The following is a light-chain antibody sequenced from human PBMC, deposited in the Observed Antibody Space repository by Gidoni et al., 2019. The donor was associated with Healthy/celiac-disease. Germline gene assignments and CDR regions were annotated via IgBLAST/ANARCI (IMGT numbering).Light chain of an antibody. V-gene: IGKV3-15*01. J-gene: IGKJ2*01. CDR3: QQYNNLPPL. Sequence: EIVMTQSPATLSVSPGERATLSCRASQSVSSNLAWYQQKPGQAPRLLIYGASTRATGIPARFSGRWSGPEFTLTISSLQSEDFAVYYCQQYNNLPPLFGQGTKLEIK. CDR2: GAS. CDR1: QSVSSN.